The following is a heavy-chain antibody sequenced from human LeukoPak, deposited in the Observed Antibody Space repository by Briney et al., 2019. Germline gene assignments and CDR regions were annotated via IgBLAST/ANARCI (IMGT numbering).Heavy chain of an antibody. CDR3: ARGPYYYDSSGYYYNTARLYYYYYMDV. Sequence: ASVKVSCKASGYTFTSYDINWVRQATGQGLEWMGWMNPNSGNTGYAQRFQGRVTITRNTSISTAYMELSSLRSEDTAVYYCARGPYYYDSSGYYYNTARLYYYYYMDVWGKGTTVTVSS. CDR1: GYTFTSYD. D-gene: IGHD3-22*01. CDR2: MNPNSGNT. V-gene: IGHV1-8*03. J-gene: IGHJ6*03.